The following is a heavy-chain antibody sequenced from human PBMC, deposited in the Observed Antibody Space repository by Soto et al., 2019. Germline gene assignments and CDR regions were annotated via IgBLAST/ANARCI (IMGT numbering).Heavy chain of an antibody. CDR1: GGTFSSYA. D-gene: IGHD5-18*01. V-gene: IGHV1-69*13. J-gene: IGHJ3*02. Sequence: ASVKVSCKASGGTFSSYAISWVRQAPGQGLEWMGGIIPIFGTANYAQKFQGRVTITADESTSTAYMELSSLRSEDTAVYYCARVGGDVDTAMVTPAFDIWGQGTMVTVSS. CDR3: ARVGGDVDTAMVTPAFDI. CDR2: IIPIFGTA.